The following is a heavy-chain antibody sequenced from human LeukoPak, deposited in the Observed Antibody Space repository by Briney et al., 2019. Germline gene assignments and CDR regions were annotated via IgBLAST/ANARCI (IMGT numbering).Heavy chain of an antibody. V-gene: IGHV1-2*02. CDR2: IKPDSGGT. D-gene: IGHD3-10*01. Sequence: ASVKVSCKAPGYTSGDYYIHRVRQAPGQGLEWMGWIKPDSGGTDYAQRFQGRVTMTRDTSISTAYLELSGLRSDDTAVYYCARGINWFDSWGQGTVVTVSS. J-gene: IGHJ5*01. CDR1: GYTSGDYY. CDR3: ARGINWFDS.